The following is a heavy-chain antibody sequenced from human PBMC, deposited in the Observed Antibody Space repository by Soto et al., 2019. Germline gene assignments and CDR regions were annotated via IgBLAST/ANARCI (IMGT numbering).Heavy chain of an antibody. J-gene: IGHJ4*02. V-gene: IGHV3-23*01. CDR2: ISGSGGST. D-gene: IGHD3-16*01. CDR1: GFTFSSYA. Sequence: SLRLSCAASGFTFSSYAMSWVRQAPGRGLEWVSAISGSGGSTYYADSVKGRFTISRDNSKNTLYLQMNSLRAEDTAVYYCARARHLNGITSLFFDYWGQGSLVTVSS. CDR3: ARARHLNGITSLFFDY.